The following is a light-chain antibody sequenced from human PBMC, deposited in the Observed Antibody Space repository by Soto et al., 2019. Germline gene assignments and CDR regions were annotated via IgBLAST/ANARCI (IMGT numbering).Light chain of an antibody. V-gene: IGKV3D-15*01. CDR3: QQYNKWPRT. J-gene: IGKJ1*01. CDR1: QSVNIH. Sequence: ITMTQSPATLSVSTGERATISCRASQSVNIHLAWYQQKPGQAPRLLIYGASARATGIPAKFSGSGSGTEFTLTISSLQSEDFAVYYCQQYNKWPRTFGQGTKVDI. CDR2: GAS.